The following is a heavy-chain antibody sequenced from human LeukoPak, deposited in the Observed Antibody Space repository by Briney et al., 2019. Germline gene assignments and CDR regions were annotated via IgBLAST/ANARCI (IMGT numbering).Heavy chain of an antibody. D-gene: IGHD6-13*01. CDR1: GLTFRTYA. CDR2: ISYDGSNK. J-gene: IGHJ4*02. Sequence: PGGSLRLSFAASGLTFRTYAMNGGGRAPARGRGGGAVISYDGSNKYYADSVKGRFTTSRDNSKNTLYLQMNSLRAEDTAVYYCARDKGSSSWTEYYFDYWGQGTLVTVSS. V-gene: IGHV3-30-3*01. CDR3: ARDKGSSSWTEYYFDY.